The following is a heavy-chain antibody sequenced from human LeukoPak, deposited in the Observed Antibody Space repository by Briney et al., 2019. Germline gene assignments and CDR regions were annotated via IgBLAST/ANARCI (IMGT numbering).Heavy chain of an antibody. V-gene: IGHV3-23*01. D-gene: IGHD2-2*02. CDR3: TTKCFTRGNYCHF. Sequence: PGRSLRLSCAASGFTFSSYAMSWVRQAPGKGLEWVSGINYSGDDTFYADSVKGRFTISRDNSENILYLQLHSLYCAKDTGHCSTTKCFTRGNYCHFWGQGTLVTVSS. J-gene: IGHJ4*02. CDR2: INYSGDDT. CDR1: GFTFSSYA.